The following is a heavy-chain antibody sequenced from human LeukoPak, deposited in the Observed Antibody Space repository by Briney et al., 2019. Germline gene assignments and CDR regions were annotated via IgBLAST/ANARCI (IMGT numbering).Heavy chain of an antibody. CDR1: GGSISSGSYY. CDR2: IYTSGST. J-gene: IGHJ3*02. D-gene: IGHD3-3*01. CDR3: AREINEYYDFWSGHDAFDI. Sequence: SQTLSLTCTVSGGSISSGSYYWSWIRQPAGKGLEWIGRIYTSGSTNYNPSLKSRVTISVDTSKNQFSLKLSSVTAADTAVYYCAREINEYYDFWSGHDAFDIWGQGTMVTVSS. V-gene: IGHV4-61*02.